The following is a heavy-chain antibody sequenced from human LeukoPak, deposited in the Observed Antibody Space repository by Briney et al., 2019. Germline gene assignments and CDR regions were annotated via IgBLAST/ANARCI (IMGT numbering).Heavy chain of an antibody. Sequence: SGGSLRLSCAASGFTFSSYAMGWVRQAPGKGLEWVSAISGSGGSTYYADSVKGRFTISRDNSKNTLYLQMNSLRAEDTAVYYCAKGKDYYDILTGYRTGYFDYWGQGTLVTVSS. D-gene: IGHD3-9*01. CDR3: AKGKDYYDILTGYRTGYFDY. J-gene: IGHJ4*02. CDR2: ISGSGGST. V-gene: IGHV3-23*01. CDR1: GFTFSSYA.